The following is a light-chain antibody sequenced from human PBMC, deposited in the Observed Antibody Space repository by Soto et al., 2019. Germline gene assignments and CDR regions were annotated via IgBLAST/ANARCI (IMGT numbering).Light chain of an antibody. Sequence: DITMTQSPSSLSTSVGDRVTITCRASQSISSYLNWYQQKPGKAPKLLIYAASSLQSGVPSRFSGSGSGTDFTLTISSLQPEDFATYYCQQSYSTPLTFDGGTKVEIK. CDR1: QSISSY. V-gene: IGKV1-39*01. CDR3: QQSYSTPLT. CDR2: AAS. J-gene: IGKJ4*01.